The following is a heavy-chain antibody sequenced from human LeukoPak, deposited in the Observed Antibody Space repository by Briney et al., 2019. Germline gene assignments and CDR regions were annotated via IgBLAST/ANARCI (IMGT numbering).Heavy chain of an antibody. CDR2: IKQDGSEK. Sequence: GGSLRLSCAASKFTFTSYWMSWIRQAPGKGLEWVANIKQDGSEKYYVDSVKGRLTISRDNAKNSLYLQMNSLRAEDTAVYYCARLGGDGYNLTILAQNWFDPWGQGTLVTVSS. CDR3: ARLGGDGYNLTILAQNWFDP. J-gene: IGHJ5*02. V-gene: IGHV3-7*01. CDR1: KFTFTSYW. D-gene: IGHD5-24*01.